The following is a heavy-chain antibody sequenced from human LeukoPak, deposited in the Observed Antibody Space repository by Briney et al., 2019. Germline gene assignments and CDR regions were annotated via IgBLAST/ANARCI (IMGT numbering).Heavy chain of an antibody. CDR1: GFTFSSYA. Sequence: GGSLRLSCAGSGFTFSSYAMSWVRQAPGKGLEWVSAISGSGGSTYYADSVKGRFTISRDNSKNTLYLQMNSLRAEDTAVYYCAKDARNWGSKGYFDYWGQGTLVTVSS. V-gene: IGHV3-23*01. D-gene: IGHD7-27*01. CDR3: AKDARNWGSKGYFDY. CDR2: ISGSGGST. J-gene: IGHJ4*02.